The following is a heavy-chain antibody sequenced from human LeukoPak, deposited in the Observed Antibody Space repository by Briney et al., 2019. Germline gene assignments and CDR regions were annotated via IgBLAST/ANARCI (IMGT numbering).Heavy chain of an antibody. CDR1: GASISSNVHY. CDR3: ARLASYGFIDY. V-gene: IGHV4-39*02. D-gene: IGHD5-18*01. Sequence: PSETLSLTCTVSGASISSNVHYWGWIRQPPGTGLEWIGSIYHSGTTYYNTSLQSRVTISVDTSMSHFSLRLSSVTAADTAVYFCARLASYGFIDYWGQGTLVTVSS. J-gene: IGHJ4*02. CDR2: IYHSGTT.